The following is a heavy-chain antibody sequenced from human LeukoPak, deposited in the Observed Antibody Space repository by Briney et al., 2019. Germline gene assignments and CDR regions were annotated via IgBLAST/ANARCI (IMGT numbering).Heavy chain of an antibody. Sequence: PGGSLRLSCAASGLPLSSYRMHWVRQAPGKGLEWVAFIRYDGSNKYYADSVKGRFTISRDNSKNTLYLQMNSLRAEDTAVYYCAKDGAQDCSSTSCKRAYYYYYMDVWGKGTTVTISS. V-gene: IGHV3-30*02. CDR3: AKDGAQDCSSTSCKRAYYYYYMDV. CDR1: GLPLSSYR. CDR2: IRYDGSNK. J-gene: IGHJ6*03. D-gene: IGHD2-2*01.